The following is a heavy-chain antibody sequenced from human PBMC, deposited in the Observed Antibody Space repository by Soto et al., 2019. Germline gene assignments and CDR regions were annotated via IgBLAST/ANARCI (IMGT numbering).Heavy chain of an antibody. J-gene: IGHJ4*01. CDR2: IYHSGST. CDR1: GGSISSSNW. V-gene: IGHV4-4*02. Sequence: QVQLQESGPGLVKPSGTLSLTCAVSGGSISSSNWWSWVRQPPGKGLEWIGEIYHSGSTNCNPSLERRVTLSVDKSKNQFALKLSSVAAAETAVYYCARDFGYGGYGDYWGQRTLGTVSS. CDR3: ARDFGYGGYGDY. D-gene: IGHD5-12*01.